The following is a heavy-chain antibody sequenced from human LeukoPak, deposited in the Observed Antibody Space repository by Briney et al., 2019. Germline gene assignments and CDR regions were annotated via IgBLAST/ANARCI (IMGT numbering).Heavy chain of an antibody. CDR3: ARGGGTITPLDY. J-gene: IGHJ4*02. V-gene: IGHV3-66*01. D-gene: IGHD2-15*01. Sequence: GRSLRLSCTASGFTFGDAAMSWVRQAPGKGLEWVSVIYSGDSTYYADSVKGRFTISRDNSKNTLYLQMNSLRAEDTAVYYCARGGGTITPLDYWGQGTLVTVSS. CDR1: GFTFGDAA. CDR2: IYSGDST.